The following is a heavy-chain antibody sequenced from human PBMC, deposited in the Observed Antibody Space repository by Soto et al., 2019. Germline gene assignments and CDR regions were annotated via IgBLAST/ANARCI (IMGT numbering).Heavy chain of an antibody. CDR2: IIPIFGTA. CDR1: GGTFSSYA. J-gene: IGHJ6*02. V-gene: IGHV1-69*13. CDR3: ASGIAARPPYYYYYGMDV. Sequence: VKVSCKASGGTFSSYAISWVRQAPGQGLEWMGGIIPIFGTANYAQKFQGRVTITADESTSTAYMELSSLRSEDTAVYYCASGIAARPPYYYYYGMDVWGQGTTVTVSS. D-gene: IGHD6-6*01.